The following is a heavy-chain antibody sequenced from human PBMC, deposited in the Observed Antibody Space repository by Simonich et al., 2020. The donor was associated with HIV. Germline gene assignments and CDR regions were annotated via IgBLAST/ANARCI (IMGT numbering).Heavy chain of an antibody. CDR3: AKDRYYNFWSGYYDY. D-gene: IGHD3-3*01. V-gene: IGHV3-23*01. Sequence: EVQLLESGGGLVQPGGSLRLSCAASGFTFSSYAMRWVRQAPGKVLEGVSAIRGSGGSTYYADSVKGRFTISRDNSKNTLYRQMNSLRAEDTAVYYCAKDRYYNFWSGYYDYWGQGTLVTVSS. CDR2: IRGSGGST. CDR1: GFTFSSYA. J-gene: IGHJ4*02.